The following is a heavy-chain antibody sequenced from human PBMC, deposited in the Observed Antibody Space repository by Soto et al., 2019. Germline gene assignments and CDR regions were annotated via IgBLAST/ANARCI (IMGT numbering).Heavy chain of an antibody. CDR3: ARRGYYYDSDY. V-gene: IGHV4-39*01. CDR2: IYYSGST. D-gene: IGHD3-22*01. J-gene: IGHJ4*02. Sequence: QLQLQESGPGLVKPSETLSLTCTVSGGSISSSSYYWGWIRQPPGKGLEWIGSIYYSGSTYYNPSLKSRVTISVDTSKNQFSLKLSSVTAADTAVYYCARRGYYYDSDYWGQGTLVTVSS. CDR1: GGSISSSSYY.